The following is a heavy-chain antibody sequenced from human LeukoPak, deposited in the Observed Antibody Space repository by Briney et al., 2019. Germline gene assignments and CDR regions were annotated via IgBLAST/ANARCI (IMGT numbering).Heavy chain of an antibody. CDR3: AKAAGTGLGAFDI. V-gene: IGHV3-9*01. J-gene: IGHJ3*02. CDR2: ISWNSGSI. D-gene: IGHD6-13*01. CDR1: GFTFDDYA. Sequence: PGGSLRLSCAASGFTFDDYAMHWVRQAPGKGLEWVSGISWNSGSIGYADSVKGRFTISRDNAKNSLYLQMNSLRAEDTALYYCAKAAGTGLGAFDIWGQGTMVTVSS.